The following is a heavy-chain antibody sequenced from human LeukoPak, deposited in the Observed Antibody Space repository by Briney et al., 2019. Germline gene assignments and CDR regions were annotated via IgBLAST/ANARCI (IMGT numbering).Heavy chain of an antibody. J-gene: IGHJ4*02. CDR2: ISYDGSNK. CDR1: GFTFSSYG. Sequence: GGSLRLSCAASGFTFSSYGMHWVRQAPGKGLEWVAVISYDGSNKYYADSVKGRFTISRDNSKNTLFLQMNSLRAKGTAVYDCAKEMDTGWTDYYFDYWGQGTLVTVSS. D-gene: IGHD5-18*01. V-gene: IGHV3-30*18. CDR3: AKEMDTGWTDYYFDY.